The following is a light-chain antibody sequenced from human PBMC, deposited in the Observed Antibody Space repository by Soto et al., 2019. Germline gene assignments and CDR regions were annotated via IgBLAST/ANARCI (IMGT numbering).Light chain of an antibody. CDR2: EVS. J-gene: IGLJ1*01. V-gene: IGLV2-8*01. CDR3: SSYAGSNNYV. Sequence: SALTPPPPPAGAPGQAVPISCPGTSRDVGGYNYVSWYQQHPGKAPKLMIYEVSKRPSGVPDRFSGSKSGNTASLTVSGLQAEDEADYYCSSYAGSNNYVFGTGTKVTVL. CDR1: SRDVGGYNY.